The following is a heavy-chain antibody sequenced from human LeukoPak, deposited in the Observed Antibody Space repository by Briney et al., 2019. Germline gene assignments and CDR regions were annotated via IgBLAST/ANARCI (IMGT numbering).Heavy chain of an antibody. D-gene: IGHD5-18*01. Sequence: SETLSLTCTVSGGSISSYYWSWIRQPPGKGLEWIGYIYYSGSTNYNPSLTSRVTISVDTSKNQFSLKLSSVTAADTAVYYCAREGYSYGSDYWGQGTLVTVSS. J-gene: IGHJ4*02. CDR1: GGSISSYY. CDR3: AREGYSYGSDY. V-gene: IGHV4-59*01. CDR2: IYYSGST.